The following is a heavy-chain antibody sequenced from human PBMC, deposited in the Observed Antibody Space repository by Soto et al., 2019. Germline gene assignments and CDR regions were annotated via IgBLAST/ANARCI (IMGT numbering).Heavy chain of an antibody. CDR2: INAGNGNT. D-gene: IGHD3-22*01. CDR3: ATAQVPGYYDSSGYQYYFDY. V-gene: IGHV1-3*01. CDR1: GYTFTSYA. Sequence: GASVKVSCKASGYTFTSYAMHWVRQAPGQRLEWMGWINAGNGNTKYSQKFQGRVTMTEDTSTDTAYMELSSLRSEDTAVYYCATAQVPGYYDSSGYQYYFDYWGQGTLVTVSS. J-gene: IGHJ4*02.